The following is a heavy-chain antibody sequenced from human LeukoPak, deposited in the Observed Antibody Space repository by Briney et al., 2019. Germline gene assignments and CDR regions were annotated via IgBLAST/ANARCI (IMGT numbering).Heavy chain of an antibody. CDR3: ARGLWSRYSSSRGAGYDGMDV. D-gene: IGHD6-13*01. Sequence: GRSLRLSCAASGFTFSSYGMHWVRQAPGKGLEWVAVIWYDGSNKYYADSVEGRFTISRDNSKNTLYLQMNSLRAEDTAVYYCARGLWSRYSSSRGAGYDGMDVWCQGTTVTVSS. V-gene: IGHV3-33*08. J-gene: IGHJ6*02. CDR2: IWYDGSNK. CDR1: GFTFSSYG.